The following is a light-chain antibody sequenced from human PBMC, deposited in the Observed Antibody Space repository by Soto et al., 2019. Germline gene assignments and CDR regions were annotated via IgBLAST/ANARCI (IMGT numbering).Light chain of an antibody. V-gene: IGKV1-5*01. CDR2: DAS. J-gene: IGKJ1*01. CDR1: QSISSW. Sequence: DIQMTQSPSTLSASVGDRVTITCRASQSISSWLAWYQQKPGKAPKLLIYDASSLESGVPSRFSGSGSGTEFTLTISSLQPDDFATYYCQQYNSRTFGQGTNVDIK. CDR3: QQYNSRT.